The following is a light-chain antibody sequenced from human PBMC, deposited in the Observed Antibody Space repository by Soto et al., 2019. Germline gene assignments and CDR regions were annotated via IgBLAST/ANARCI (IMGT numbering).Light chain of an antibody. V-gene: IGKV3-20*01. CDR1: QGVSSSY. Sequence: GTLPLSPGESAPLSFRASQGVSSSYLAWYVQKPGQAPRLLIYGASSRATGIPDRFSGSGSGTDFTLTISSLESEDLAVYYSPAWARHPCGFG. CDR2: GAS. J-gene: IGKJ1*01. CDR3: PAWARHPCG.